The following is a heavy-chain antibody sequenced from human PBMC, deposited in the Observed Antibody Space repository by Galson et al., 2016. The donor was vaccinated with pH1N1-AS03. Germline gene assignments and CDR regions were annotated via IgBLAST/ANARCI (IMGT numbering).Heavy chain of an antibody. D-gene: IGHD6-13*01. CDR3: VRSLAAAGNY. J-gene: IGHJ4*02. V-gene: IGHV3-30*04. CDR2: ISYDGSEK. CDR1: AFTFSSYA. Sequence: SLRLSCAASAFTFSSYAMFWVRQAPGKGLEWVAFISYDGSEKYYADSVQGRVTISRDNSKNTVHLELNSLRGADTAVYYCVRSLAAAGNYWGQGSLVTVSS.